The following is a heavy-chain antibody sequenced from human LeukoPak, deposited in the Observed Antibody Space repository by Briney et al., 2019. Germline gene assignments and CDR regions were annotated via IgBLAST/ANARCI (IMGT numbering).Heavy chain of an antibody. CDR3: ARANANDFWSGYPTNWFDP. D-gene: IGHD3-3*01. CDR2: FYYGGST. J-gene: IGHJ5*02. V-gene: IGHV4-39*02. Sequence: SETLSLTCSVSGDSICSSDSYWGWIRQPPGKGLEWIGSFYYGGSTYYNPSFMSRVTISGDTSKNGFSLKLSSVTAADTAVYYCARANANDFWSGYPTNWFDPWGQGTLVTVSS. CDR1: GDSICSSDSY.